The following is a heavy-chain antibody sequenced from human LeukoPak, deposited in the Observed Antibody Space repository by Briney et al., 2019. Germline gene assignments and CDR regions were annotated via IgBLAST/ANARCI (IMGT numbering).Heavy chain of an antibody. V-gene: IGHV4-59*12. CDR3: ARAFRYCSSTSCYSYFDY. J-gene: IGHJ4*02. Sequence: SETLSLTCTVSGGSISSYYWSWIRQPPGKGLEWIAYISDIGSINYNPSLKSRVTISLDTSKNQFSLKLSSVTAADTAVYYCARAFRYCSSTSCYSYFDYWGQGTLVTVSS. CDR1: GGSISSYY. D-gene: IGHD2-2*02. CDR2: ISDIGSI.